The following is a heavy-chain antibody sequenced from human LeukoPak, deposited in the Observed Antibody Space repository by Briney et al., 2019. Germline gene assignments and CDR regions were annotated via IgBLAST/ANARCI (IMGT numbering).Heavy chain of an antibody. Sequence: GGSLRLSCAASGFNFNSYWMSWVRQAPGKGLEWVSAISGSGGSTYYADSVKGRFTISRDNSKNTLYLQMNSLRAEDTAVYYCAKVTDRQLLYDYWGQGTLVTVSS. J-gene: IGHJ4*02. CDR1: GFNFNSYW. CDR3: AKVTDRQLLYDY. V-gene: IGHV3-23*01. CDR2: ISGSGGST. D-gene: IGHD2-2*02.